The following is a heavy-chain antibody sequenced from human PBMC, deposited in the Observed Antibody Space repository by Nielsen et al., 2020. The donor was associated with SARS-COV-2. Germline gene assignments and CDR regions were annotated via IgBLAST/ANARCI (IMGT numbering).Heavy chain of an antibody. CDR3: AKPNGKLHYYGMDV. CDR2: ISGSGGST. CDR1: GFTFSSYA. V-gene: IGHV3-23*01. Sequence: GESLKISCAASGFTFSSYAMSWVRQAPEKGLEWVSAISGSGGSTYYADSVKGRFTISRDNSKNTLYLQMNSLRAEDTAVYYCAKPNGKLHYYGMDVWGQGTTVTVSS. J-gene: IGHJ6*02.